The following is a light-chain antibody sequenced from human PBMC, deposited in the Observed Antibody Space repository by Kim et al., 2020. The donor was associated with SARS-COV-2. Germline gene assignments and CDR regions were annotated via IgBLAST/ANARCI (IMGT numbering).Light chain of an antibody. Sequence: PGEGATLSSRASQSVSSNLAWYQQRPGQAPSLLIYAASIRATGIPARFSGSGSGTEFTLTISSLQSEDFAVYYCQQYNNWPPELTFGGGTKVDIK. CDR2: AAS. J-gene: IGKJ4*01. CDR3: QQYNNWPPELT. V-gene: IGKV3-15*01. CDR1: QSVSSN.